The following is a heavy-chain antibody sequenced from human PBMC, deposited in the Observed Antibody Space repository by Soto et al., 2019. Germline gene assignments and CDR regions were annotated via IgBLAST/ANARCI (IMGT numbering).Heavy chain of an antibody. J-gene: IGHJ6*02. CDR2: IIPIFGTA. Sequence: QVQLVQSGAEVTKPGSSVKVSCKASGGTFSSYGISWVRQAPGQGLEWMGGIIPIFGTANYAQKFQGRVTMTADESTSTVYMELSSLRSEDTAVYYCARAPSSSAYYYGMDVWGQGTTITVSS. D-gene: IGHD6-6*01. CDR1: GGTFSSYG. CDR3: ARAPSSSAYYYGMDV. V-gene: IGHV1-69*12.